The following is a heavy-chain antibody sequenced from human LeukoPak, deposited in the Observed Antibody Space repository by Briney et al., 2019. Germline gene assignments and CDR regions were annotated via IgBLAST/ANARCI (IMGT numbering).Heavy chain of an antibody. CDR2: ISAYNGNT. Sequence: ASVKVSCKASGYTFTSYGISWVRQAPGQGLEWMGWISAYNGNTNYAQKLQGRVTMTTDTSTSTVYMELSSLRSEDTAVYYCARDSGYVVVTAAGDAFDIWGQGTMVTVSS. CDR3: ARDSGYVVVTAAGDAFDI. D-gene: IGHD2-21*02. J-gene: IGHJ3*02. V-gene: IGHV1-18*01. CDR1: GYTFTSYG.